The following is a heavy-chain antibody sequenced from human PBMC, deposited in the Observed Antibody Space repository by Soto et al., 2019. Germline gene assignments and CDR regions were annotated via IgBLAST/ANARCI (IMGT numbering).Heavy chain of an antibody. Sequence: GGSLRLSCSASGFTFSGSAMHWVRQASGKGLEWVGRIRNKANNYATAYAASVKGGFTISRDDSKNTAYLQMNSLKTEDTAVYYCMGDYTTLNYYYYGMDVWGQGTTVTVSS. CDR1: GFTFSGSA. J-gene: IGHJ6*02. D-gene: IGHD4-17*01. CDR3: MGDYTTLNYYYYGMDV. CDR2: IRNKANNYAT. V-gene: IGHV3-73*01.